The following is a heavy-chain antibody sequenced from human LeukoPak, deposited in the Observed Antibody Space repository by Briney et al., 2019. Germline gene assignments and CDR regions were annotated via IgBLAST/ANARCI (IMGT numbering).Heavy chain of an antibody. CDR2: IYSGGST. J-gene: IGHJ3*02. V-gene: IGHV3-53*01. CDR3: ARESSSSWYDAFDI. Sequence: PGGSLRLSCAASGFTVSSNYMSWVRQAPGKGLEWVSVIYSGGSTYYADSVKGRFTISRDNSKNTLYLRMNSLRAEDTAVYYCARESSSSWYDAFDIWGQGTMVTVSS. CDR1: GFTVSSNY. D-gene: IGHD6-13*01.